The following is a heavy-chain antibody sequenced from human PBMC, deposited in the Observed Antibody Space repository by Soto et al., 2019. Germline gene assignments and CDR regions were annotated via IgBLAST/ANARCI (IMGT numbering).Heavy chain of an antibody. V-gene: IGHV4-31*03. D-gene: IGHD5-18*01. Sequence: SETLSLTCTVSGASISSGGYFWSWIRQHPGKGLEWIGYIYYIGSTYYNPSLKSRVTISVDTSKNQFSLKLTSVTAADTAVYNSPRPIKYSRLFYGMDVCRQRHTVTVSS. CDR1: GASISSGGYF. CDR2: IYYIGST. CDR3: PRPIKYSRLFYGMDV. J-gene: IGHJ6*02.